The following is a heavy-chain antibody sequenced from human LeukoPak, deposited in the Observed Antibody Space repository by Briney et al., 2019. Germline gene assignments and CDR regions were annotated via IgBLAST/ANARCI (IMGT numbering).Heavy chain of an antibody. J-gene: IGHJ6*03. V-gene: IGHV1-2*02. D-gene: IGHD1-1*01. Sequence: GASVKVSCKASGYTFTGYYMHWVRQAPGQGLEWMGWIDPNSGGTNYAQKFQGRVTMTRDASISTAYMELSRLRSDDTAGYYCSRECWSDVHYYYYYMDIWGKGTTVSASS. CDR2: IDPNSGGT. CDR1: GYTFTGYY. CDR3: SRECWSDVHYYYYYMDI.